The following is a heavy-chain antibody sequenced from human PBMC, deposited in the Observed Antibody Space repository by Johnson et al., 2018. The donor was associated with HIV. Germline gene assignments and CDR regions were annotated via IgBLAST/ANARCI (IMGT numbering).Heavy chain of an antibody. J-gene: IGHJ3*02. CDR3: AKVRSRWTTFDDAFDI. D-gene: IGHD4-11*01. V-gene: IGHV3-30*18. CDR1: GFTFSSYV. Sequence: QVQLVESGGGVVQPGRSLRLSCAASGFTFSSYVMHWVHQAPGKGLEWVAVISYDGNNKYYADSVKGRFTISRDNSKNTLYLQMNSLRPEDTAVYYCAKVRSRWTTFDDAFDIWGQGAMVTVSS. CDR2: ISYDGNNK.